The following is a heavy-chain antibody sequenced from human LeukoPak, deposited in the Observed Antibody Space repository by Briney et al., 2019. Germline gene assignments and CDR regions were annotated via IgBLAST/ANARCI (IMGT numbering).Heavy chain of an antibody. D-gene: IGHD1-26*01. V-gene: IGHV5-51*01. CDR2: LHPGVSDT. CDR3: ARRGIVGAFDY. CDR1: GYSFTIYS. Sequence: GESLKISCQASGYSFTIYSIGWVRQMPGKGLEWVGILHPGVSDTRYSPSFQGQVTISVDKSINTAYLHWSSLRASDTAIYYCARRGIVGAFDYWGQGTLVTVSS. J-gene: IGHJ4*02.